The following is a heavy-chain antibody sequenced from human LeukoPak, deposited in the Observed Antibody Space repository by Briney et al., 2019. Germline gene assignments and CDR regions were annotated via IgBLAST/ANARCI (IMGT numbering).Heavy chain of an antibody. D-gene: IGHD2-2*01. V-gene: IGHV3-9*01. CDR2: ISWNSGSI. CDR3: AKDFGVQLPPGYYGMDV. J-gene: IGHJ6*02. CDR1: GFMFDDYA. Sequence: GGSLRLSCAASGFMFDDYAMHWVRQAPGKGLEWVSGISWNSGSIGYADSVKGRFTISRDNAKNSLYLQMNSLRAEDTALYYCAKDFGVQLPPGYYGMDVWGQGTTVTVSS.